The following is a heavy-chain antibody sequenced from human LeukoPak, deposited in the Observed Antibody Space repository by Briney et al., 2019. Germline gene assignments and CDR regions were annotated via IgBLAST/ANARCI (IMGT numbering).Heavy chain of an antibody. CDR2: ISAYNGNT. CDR1: GYTFTSYG. CDR3: ARDTGYSYQSSFDY. J-gene: IGHJ4*02. V-gene: IGHV1-18*01. Sequence: ASVKVSCKASGYTFTSYGISWVRQAPGQGLEWMGWISAYNGNTKYSQKFQGTVTITRDTSASTAYMELSSLRSEDTAVYYCARDTGYSYQSSFDYWGQGTLVTVSS. D-gene: IGHD5-18*01.